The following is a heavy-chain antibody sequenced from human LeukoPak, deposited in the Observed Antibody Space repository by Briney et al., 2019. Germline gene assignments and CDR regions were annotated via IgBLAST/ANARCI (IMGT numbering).Heavy chain of an antibody. Sequence: GSLRLSCAASGFTFSSYSMNWVRQAPGKGLEWIGSIYYSGSTYYNPSLKSRVTISVDTSKNQFSLKLSSVTAADTAVYYCASLHSWGQGTLVTVSS. CDR2: IYYSGST. CDR3: ASLHS. CDR1: GFTFSSYSMN. V-gene: IGHV4-59*05. J-gene: IGHJ4*02.